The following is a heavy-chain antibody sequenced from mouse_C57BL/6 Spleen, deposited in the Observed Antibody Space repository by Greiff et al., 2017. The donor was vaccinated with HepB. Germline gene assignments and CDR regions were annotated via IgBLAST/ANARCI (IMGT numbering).Heavy chain of an antibody. CDR3: AREEGGSYFDY. CDR2: IYPGGGYP. J-gene: IGHJ2*01. CDR1: GYTFTNYW. Sequence: VQLQQSGAELVRPGPSVKMSCKASGYTFTNYWIGWAKQRPGHGLEWIGDIYPGGGYPNYNEKFKGKATLTADKSSSTAYMQFSSLTSEDSAIYYCAREEGGSYFDYWGQGTTLTVSS. V-gene: IGHV1-63*01.